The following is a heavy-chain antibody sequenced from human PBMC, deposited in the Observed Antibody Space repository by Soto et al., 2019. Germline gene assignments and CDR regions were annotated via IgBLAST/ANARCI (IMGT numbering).Heavy chain of an antibody. CDR2: VYSGGST. J-gene: IGHJ3*02. V-gene: IGHV3-66*01. CDR3: ARDFSGKKDAFDI. Sequence: EVQLVESGGGLVQPGGSLRLSCAASGSTVTTNYMSWVRQPPGKGLEWVSVVYSGGSTYYADPVKGRFTVSRDNPKNTLYLQMNSLRAEDPAVYYCARDFSGKKDAFDIWGQGTVVTVSS. D-gene: IGHD3-10*01. CDR1: GSTVTTNY.